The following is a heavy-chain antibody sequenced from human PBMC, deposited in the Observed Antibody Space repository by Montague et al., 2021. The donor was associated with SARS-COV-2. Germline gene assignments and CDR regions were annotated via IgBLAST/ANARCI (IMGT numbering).Heavy chain of an antibody. CDR1: GFTFSSYA. J-gene: IGHJ5*01. Sequence: SLRLSCAASGFTFSSYAMSWVRQAPGKGLGWVSDISATGLITYYADSVKGRFTISRDSSKNTLNLHMNSLRVEDTAVYYCAKSRSSSWHDNWFDSWGQGTLVTVSS. V-gene: IGHV3-23*01. CDR3: AKSRSSSWHDNWFDS. CDR2: ISATGLIT. D-gene: IGHD6-13*01.